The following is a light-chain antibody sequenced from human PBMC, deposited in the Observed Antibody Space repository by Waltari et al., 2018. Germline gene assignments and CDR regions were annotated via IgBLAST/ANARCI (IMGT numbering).Light chain of an antibody. CDR1: SSDVGSYNL. Sequence: QSALTQPASVSGSPGQSITIPCTGTSSDVGSYNLVSVYQQHPGKAPNLMIYEVHKRPSGVSNRFSGSKSGNTASLAISGLQAEDEADYYCCSYAGSSFVVFGGGTKLTVL. V-gene: IGLV2-23*02. J-gene: IGLJ2*01. CDR2: EVH. CDR3: CSYAGSSFVV.